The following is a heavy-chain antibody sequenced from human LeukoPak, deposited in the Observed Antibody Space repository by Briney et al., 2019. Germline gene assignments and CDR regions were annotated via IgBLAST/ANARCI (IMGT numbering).Heavy chain of an antibody. V-gene: IGHV1-2*02. CDR1: GYTFTGYY. Sequence: GASVKVSCKASGYTFTGYYMHWVRQAPGQGLEWMGWISPNSGGTNYAQKFQGRVTMTRDTSISTAYMELSRLRSDDTAVYYCAREGGIYCSGGSYYIDYWGQGTLVTVSS. CDR2: ISPNSGGT. D-gene: IGHD2-15*01. CDR3: AREGGIYCSGGSYYIDY. J-gene: IGHJ4*02.